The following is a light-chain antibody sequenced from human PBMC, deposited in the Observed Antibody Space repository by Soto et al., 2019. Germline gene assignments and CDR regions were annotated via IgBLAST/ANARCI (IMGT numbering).Light chain of an antibody. Sequence: DIRMTQSPSSVSASVGDRVTFTCRASQHISSWLAWYQQKPGKAPKLLIAAASILQSGVPSRFSGIGYGTDFPLTISSLQPEDFATYFCQQANTFPFTFGPGTRLEI. J-gene: IGKJ3*01. CDR2: AAS. CDR3: QQANTFPFT. V-gene: IGKV1-12*02. CDR1: QHISSW.